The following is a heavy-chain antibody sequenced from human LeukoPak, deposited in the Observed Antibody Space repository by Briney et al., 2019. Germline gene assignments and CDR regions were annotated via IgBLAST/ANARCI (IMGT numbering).Heavy chain of an antibody. D-gene: IGHD3-10*01. CDR2: INHSGST. V-gene: IGHV4-34*01. Sequence: PSETLSLTCAVYGGSFSGYYWSWIRQPPGKGLEWIGEINHSGSTNYNPSLKSRVTISVDTSKNQFSLKLSSVTAADTAVYYCARVFGQYAFDIWGHGTMVTVSS. CDR3: ARVFGQYAFDI. CDR1: GGSFSGYY. J-gene: IGHJ3*02.